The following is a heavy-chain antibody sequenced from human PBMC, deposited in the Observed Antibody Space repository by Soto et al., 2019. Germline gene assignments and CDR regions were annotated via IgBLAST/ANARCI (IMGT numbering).Heavy chain of an antibody. Sequence: GGSLRLSCAASGFTFSSYGMNWVRQAPGKGLEWVSSISDDGTSTYYTDSVKGRFTISRDNSKNTLYLQMNNLRADDTAVYYCAKRVAYRSSSAYLDYWGQGTLVTVSS. J-gene: IGHJ4*02. D-gene: IGHD6-6*01. CDR3: AKRVAYRSSSAYLDY. CDR1: GFTFSSYG. CDR2: ISDDGTST. V-gene: IGHV3-23*01.